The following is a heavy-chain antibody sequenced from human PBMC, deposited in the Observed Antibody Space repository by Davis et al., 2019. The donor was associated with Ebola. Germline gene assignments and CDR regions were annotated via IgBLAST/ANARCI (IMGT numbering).Heavy chain of an antibody. Sequence: PSETLSLTCTVSGGSISSGDYYWSWIRQPPGKGLEWIGEINHSGSTNYNPSLKSRVTISVDTSKNQFSLKLSSVTAAGTAVYYCARGAIIEQWLVPDFDYWGQGTLVTVSS. CDR3: ARGAIIEQWLVPDFDY. CDR1: GGSISSGDYY. J-gene: IGHJ4*02. V-gene: IGHV4-39*07. D-gene: IGHD6-19*01. CDR2: INHSGST.